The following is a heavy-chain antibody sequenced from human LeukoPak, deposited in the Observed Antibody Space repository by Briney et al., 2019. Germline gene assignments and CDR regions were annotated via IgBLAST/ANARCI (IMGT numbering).Heavy chain of an antibody. J-gene: IGHJ4*02. CDR1: SYSINSGYH. CDR3: ARGAIYSGYDLDY. V-gene: IGHV4-38-2*02. CDR2: ISYSGST. Sequence: SETLSLTCIVSSYSINSGYHWGWIRQPPGKGLEWIGSISYSGSTYYNPSLKSRVTISVDTSKNQFSLRLSSVTAADTAVYYCARGAIYSGYDLDYWGQGTLVTVSS. D-gene: IGHD5-12*01.